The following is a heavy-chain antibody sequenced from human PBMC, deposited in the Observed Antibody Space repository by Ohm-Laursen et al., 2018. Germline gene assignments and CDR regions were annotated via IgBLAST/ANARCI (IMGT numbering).Heavy chain of an antibody. CDR2: INHSRST. J-gene: IGHJ4*02. CDR1: GESSSGYY. Sequence: SENLSLTCAVNGESSSGYYWNWIRQPPGKGLEWIGEINHSRSTKYNSSFKSRVTISVDTSKNQFSLKLSSVTAADTAVYYCARGFSGWWGRIDYWGQGILVTVSS. CDR3: ARGFSGWWGRIDY. V-gene: IGHV4-34*01. D-gene: IGHD6-19*01.